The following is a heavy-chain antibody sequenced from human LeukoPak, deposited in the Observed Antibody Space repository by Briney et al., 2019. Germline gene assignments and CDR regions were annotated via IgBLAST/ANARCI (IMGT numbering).Heavy chain of an antibody. CDR1: GFTFSSSW. Sequence: GGSLRLSCAASGFTFSSSWMHWVRQAPGKGLVWVSRINSDGSSTNYADSVKGRFTISRDNARNTLYLQMNSLRAEDTAVYYCAREGRGGYYGFDYWGQGTLVTVSS. CDR2: INSDGSST. CDR3: AREGRGGYYGFDY. V-gene: IGHV3-74*01. D-gene: IGHD3-3*01. J-gene: IGHJ4*02.